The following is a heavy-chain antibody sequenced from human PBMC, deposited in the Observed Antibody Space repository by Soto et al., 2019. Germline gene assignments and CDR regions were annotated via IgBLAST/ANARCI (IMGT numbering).Heavy chain of an antibody. CDR2: ISYDGSNK. J-gene: IGHJ5*02. Sequence: QVQLVESGGGVVQPGRSLRLSCAASGFTFSSYAMHWVRQAPGKGLEWVAVISYDGSNKYYADSVKGRFTISRDNSKNTLYLQMNSLRAEDTAVYYCARAIVDIVATQMGAGYNWFDPWGQGTLVTVSS. V-gene: IGHV3-30-3*01. CDR1: GFTFSSYA. D-gene: IGHD5-12*01. CDR3: ARAIVDIVATQMGAGYNWFDP.